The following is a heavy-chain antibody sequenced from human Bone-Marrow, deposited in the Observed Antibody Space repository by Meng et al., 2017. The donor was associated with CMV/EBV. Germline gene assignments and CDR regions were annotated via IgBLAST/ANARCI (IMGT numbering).Heavy chain of an antibody. CDR1: GYTFTSYG. CDR2: ISVYNGNT. D-gene: IGHD2-2*01. CDR3: ARTADCSSTSCFTYYYYGMDV. Sequence: ASVKVSCKASGYTFTSYGISWVRQAPGQGLEWMGWISVYNGNTNYAQKLQGRVTMTTDTSTSTAYMELSRLRSDDTAVYYCARTADCSSTSCFTYYYYGMDVWGQGTTVTVSS. J-gene: IGHJ6*02. V-gene: IGHV1-18*01.